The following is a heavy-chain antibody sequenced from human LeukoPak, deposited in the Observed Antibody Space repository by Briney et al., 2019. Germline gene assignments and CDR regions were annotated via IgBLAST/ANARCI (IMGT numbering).Heavy chain of an antibody. V-gene: IGHV3-23*01. D-gene: IGHD1-26*01. CDR3: AKDGPQWGSYFDF. Sequence: PGGSLRLSCAASGFTFNSYLINWVRQAPGKGLEWVSSISGGADIMNYADSVKGRFTISRGNYRNTVYLQMNSLRVDDTAVYYCAKDGPQWGSYFDFWGQGTLVTVSS. J-gene: IGHJ4*02. CDR1: GFTFNSYL. CDR2: ISGGADIM.